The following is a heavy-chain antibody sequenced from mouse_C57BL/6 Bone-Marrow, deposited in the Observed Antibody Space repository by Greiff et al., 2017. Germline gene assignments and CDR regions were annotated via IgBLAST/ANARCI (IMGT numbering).Heavy chain of an antibody. J-gene: IGHJ3*01. D-gene: IGHD1-1*01. CDR2: IYPRSGNT. Sequence: QVQLQQSGAELARPGASVTLSCKASGYTFTSYGISWVKQRTGQGLEWIGEIYPRSGNTYYNEKFKGKATLTADKSSSTEYMELRSLTSEDSAVYFCARGPYYGSSYAWFAYWGQGTLVTVSA. CDR3: ARGPYYGSSYAWFAY. CDR1: GYTFTSYG. V-gene: IGHV1-81*01.